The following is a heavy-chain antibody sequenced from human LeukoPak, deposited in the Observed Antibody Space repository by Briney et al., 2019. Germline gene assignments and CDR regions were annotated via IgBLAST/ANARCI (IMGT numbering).Heavy chain of an antibody. V-gene: IGHV4-59*01. CDR3: ARGGSSGPGAFDI. D-gene: IGHD3-22*01. Sequence: SETLSLTCAVYGGSISSYYWSWIRQPPGKGLEWIGYIYYSGSTNYNPSLKSRVTISVDTSKNQFSLKLSSVTAADTAVYYCARGGSSGPGAFDIWGQGTMVTVSS. CDR1: GGSISSYY. CDR2: IYYSGST. J-gene: IGHJ3*02.